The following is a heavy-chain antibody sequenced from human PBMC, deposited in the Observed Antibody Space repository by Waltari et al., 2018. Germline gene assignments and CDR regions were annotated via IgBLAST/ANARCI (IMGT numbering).Heavy chain of an antibody. Sequence: QLQLQESGPGLVKPSETLFLTCTISDGAITTSGHYWGWVRQPPGKGLQWIGSIFYSGSTFYNPSLRSRVTISIDTSRNQVSLKLTSVTAADTARYSCVSVFRGHINGSHYYYMDVWGKGTTVTISS. CDR2: IFYSGST. J-gene: IGHJ6*03. V-gene: IGHV4-39*07. D-gene: IGHD2-21*01. CDR3: VSVFRGHINGSHYYYMDV. CDR1: DGAITTSGHY.